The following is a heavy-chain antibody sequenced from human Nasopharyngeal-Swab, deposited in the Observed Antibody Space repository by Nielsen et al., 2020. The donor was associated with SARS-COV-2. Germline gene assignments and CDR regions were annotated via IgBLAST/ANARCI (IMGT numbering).Heavy chain of an antibody. CDR3: ARDDYGDYGYFGH. CDR2: INPHSRGT. CDR1: GYTLTGYY. J-gene: IGHJ4*02. Sequence: ASVKVSCKASGYTLTGYYMHWVRQAPGQGLEWMGWINPHSRGTKYAQKFQGRVTMTSDKSINTAYMELRRLRSDDTAVYYCARDDYGDYGYFGHWGQGTLVSVSS. V-gene: IGHV1-2*02. D-gene: IGHD4-17*01.